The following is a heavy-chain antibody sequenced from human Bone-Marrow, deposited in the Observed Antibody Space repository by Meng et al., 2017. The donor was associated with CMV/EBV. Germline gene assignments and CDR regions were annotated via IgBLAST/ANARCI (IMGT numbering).Heavy chain of an antibody. D-gene: IGHD6-19*01. CDR2: IIPILGIA. V-gene: IGHV1-69*10. CDR1: GGTFSSYA. Sequence: SVKVSCKASGGTFSSYAISWVRQAPGQGLEWMGGIIPILGIANYAQKFQGRVTITADKSTSTAYMELSSLRSEDTAVYYCARDGEQWLVGGRTYYYYGMDVWVQGTTVTVSS. CDR3: ARDGEQWLVGGRTYYYYGMDV. J-gene: IGHJ6*02.